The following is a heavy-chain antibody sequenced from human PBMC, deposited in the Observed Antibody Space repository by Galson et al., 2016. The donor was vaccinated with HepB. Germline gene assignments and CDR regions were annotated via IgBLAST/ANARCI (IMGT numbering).Heavy chain of an antibody. CDR2: IYPGDSDT. CDR1: GYTFSTSW. V-gene: IGHV5-51*01. CDR3: ARHPYYYNTPTSSIWWSYFDY. Sequence: QSGAEVKKPGESLKISCKGSGYTFSTSWIAWVRQMPGKGLEWMAIIYPGDSDTRYSPSFRGHVTISADKSINTAYLQWNSLQASDTAMYYCARHPYYYNTPTSSIWWSYFDYWGQGTLVTVSS. J-gene: IGHJ4*02. D-gene: IGHD3-22*01.